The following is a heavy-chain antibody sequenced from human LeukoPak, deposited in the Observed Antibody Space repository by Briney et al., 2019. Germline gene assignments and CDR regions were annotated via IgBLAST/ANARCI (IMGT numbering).Heavy chain of an antibody. CDR3: ARVGPTGYCSSTSCYADN. J-gene: IGHJ4*02. V-gene: IGHV3-30-3*01. D-gene: IGHD2-2*01. Sequence: TGGSLRLSCAASGFTFGSYAMHWVRQAPGKGLEWVALISYDGNSKYYADSVKGRFTISRDNSKYTLFLQMDSLRPEDTAMYSCARVGPTGYCSSTSCYADNWGQGTLVIVSS. CDR2: ISYDGNSK. CDR1: GFTFGSYA.